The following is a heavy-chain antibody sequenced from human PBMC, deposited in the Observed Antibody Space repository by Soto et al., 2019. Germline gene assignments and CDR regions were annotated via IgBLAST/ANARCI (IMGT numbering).Heavy chain of an antibody. CDR3: ARETLRYFDWLDSRTAYFDY. J-gene: IGHJ4*02. Sequence: PGGSLRLSCAASGFTFGIYSMNWVRQAPGKGLEWVPSISSSSSYIYYADSVKGRFTISRDNAKNSLYLQMNSLRAEDTAVYYCARETLRYFDWLDSRTAYFDYWGQGTLVTVSS. CDR1: GFTFGIYS. D-gene: IGHD3-9*01. CDR2: ISSSSSYI. V-gene: IGHV3-21*01.